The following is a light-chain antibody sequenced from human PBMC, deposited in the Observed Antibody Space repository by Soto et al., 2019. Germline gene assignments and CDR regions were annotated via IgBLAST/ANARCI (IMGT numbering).Light chain of an antibody. CDR3: QQYGSSGT. J-gene: IGKJ1*01. CDR1: QSVSGSY. Sequence: EIVLTQSPGTLSLSPGERATLSCRASQSVSGSYLAWYQQKPGQAPRLLIYGASSRATGIPDRFSGSGSGTDFTLNISRLEPEDFAVYYCQQYGSSGTFGQGTKVDIK. CDR2: GAS. V-gene: IGKV3-20*01.